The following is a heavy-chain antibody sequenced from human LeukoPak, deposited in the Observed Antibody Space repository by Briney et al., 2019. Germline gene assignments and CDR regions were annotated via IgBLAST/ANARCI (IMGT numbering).Heavy chain of an antibody. D-gene: IGHD2-8*01. V-gene: IGHV3-74*01. CDR1: GFTFSSYW. Sequence: GGSMRLSCAASGFTFSSYWMHWVRQAPGEGLVWVSRINGDGTTISYAGSVKGRFTISRDNAKNTLYLQMNSLRAEDTAIYYCTRRVDAARWYDPWGQGTLVTVSS. J-gene: IGHJ5*02. CDR2: INGDGTTI. CDR3: TRRVDAARWYDP.